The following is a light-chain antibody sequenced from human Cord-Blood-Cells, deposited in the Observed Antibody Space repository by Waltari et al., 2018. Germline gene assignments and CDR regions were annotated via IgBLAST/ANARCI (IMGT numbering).Light chain of an antibody. CDR3: SSYTSSSTLYV. J-gene: IGLJ1*01. V-gene: IGLV2-14*01. CDR1: SSDDGGYNY. Sequence: QSALTQPASVSGSPGQSITISCTGTSSDDGGYNYVSCYQQHPGKAPKLMIYDVSNRPSGVSNRFSGSKSGNTASLTISGLQAEDEADYYCSSYTSSSTLYVFGTGTKVTVL. CDR2: DVS.